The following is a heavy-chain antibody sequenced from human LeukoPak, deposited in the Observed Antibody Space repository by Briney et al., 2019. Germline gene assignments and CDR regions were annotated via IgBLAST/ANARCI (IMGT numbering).Heavy chain of an antibody. V-gene: IGHV1-2*02. J-gene: IGHJ4*02. D-gene: IGHD3-10*01. Sequence: ASVKVSCKASGYTFSDHHILWVRHAPGQGLEWMGWIHPNGHDTKYAQKFQGRMTMTTDTSITTAYMELNRVTSDDTAVYYCSGHYGPGPVWGQGTLITASS. CDR2: IHPNGHDT. CDR3: SGHYGPGPV. CDR1: GYTFSDHH.